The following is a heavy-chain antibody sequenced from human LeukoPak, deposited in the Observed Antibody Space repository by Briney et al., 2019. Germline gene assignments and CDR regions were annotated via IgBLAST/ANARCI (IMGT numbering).Heavy chain of an antibody. J-gene: IGHJ4*02. CDR2: INSDGIA. CDR3: ARDGIVPAYYFDC. CDR1: GFTFSSYW. D-gene: IGHD2-2*01. V-gene: IGHV3-74*01. Sequence: GGSLRLSCAASGFTFSSYWMHWVRQAPGKGLVWVSRINSDGIAIYADSVKGRFTISRDNAKNTLYLQMNSLRAEDTALYYCARDGIVPAYYFDCWGQGTLVTVSS.